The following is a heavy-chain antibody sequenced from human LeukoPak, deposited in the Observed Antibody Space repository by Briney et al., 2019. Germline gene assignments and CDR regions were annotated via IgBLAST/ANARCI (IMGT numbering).Heavy chain of an antibody. V-gene: IGHV1-69*01. CDR1: GGTFSSYA. CDR3: ARDPGIDDSSGDTHYYYGMDV. Sequence: GSSVKVSCKASGGTFSSYAISWVREAPGQGLEWVGGIIPIFGTANYAQKFQGRVTITADESTSTAYMELSSLRSEDTAVYYCARDPGIDDSSGDTHYYYGMDVWGQGTTVTVSS. D-gene: IGHD3-22*01. CDR2: IIPIFGTA. J-gene: IGHJ6*02.